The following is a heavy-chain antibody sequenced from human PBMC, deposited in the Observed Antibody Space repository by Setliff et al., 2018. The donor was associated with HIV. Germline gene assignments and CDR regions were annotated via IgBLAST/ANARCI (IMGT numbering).Heavy chain of an antibody. CDR2: IAYSGTTMYT. CDR1: GGSFIGSSFQ. V-gene: IGHV4-39*07. Sequence: PSETLSLTCTVSGGSFIGSSFQSTWIRQTPGKGLEWIADIAYSGTTMYTNYNPSLERRVIISEDTSRDQFFLKLTSVTADDTGIYYCARGPPFAYWGQGLLVTVSS. CDR3: ARGPPFAY. J-gene: IGHJ4*02.